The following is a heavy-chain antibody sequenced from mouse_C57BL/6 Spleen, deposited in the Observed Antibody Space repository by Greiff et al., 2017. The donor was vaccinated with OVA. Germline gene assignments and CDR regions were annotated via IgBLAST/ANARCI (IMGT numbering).Heavy chain of an antibody. CDR2: IYPGDGDT. D-gene: IGHD1-1*01. CDR1: GYAFSSYW. V-gene: IGHV1-80*01. CDR3: ARPYGSSFYFDY. Sequence: QVQLKQSGAELVKPGASVKISCKASGYAFSSYWMNWVKQRPGKGLEWIGQIYPGDGDTNYNGKFKGKATLTADKSSSTAYMQLSSLTSEDSAVYFCARPYGSSFYFDYWGQGTTLTVSS. J-gene: IGHJ2*01.